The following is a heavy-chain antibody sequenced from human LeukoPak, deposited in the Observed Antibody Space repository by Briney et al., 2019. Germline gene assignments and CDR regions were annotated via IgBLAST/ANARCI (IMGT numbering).Heavy chain of an antibody. D-gene: IGHD3-3*01. CDR1: GFTFSSYA. J-gene: IGHJ3*02. CDR3: AKSLEWPPWGAFDI. V-gene: IGHV3-23*01. Sequence: PGGSLRLSCAASGFTFSSYAMSWVRQAPGKGLEWVSSISGSGGSAYYADSVKGRFTVSRDNSKNTLYLQMNSLRAEDTAVYYCAKSLEWPPWGAFDIWGQGTMVTVSS. CDR2: ISGSGGSA.